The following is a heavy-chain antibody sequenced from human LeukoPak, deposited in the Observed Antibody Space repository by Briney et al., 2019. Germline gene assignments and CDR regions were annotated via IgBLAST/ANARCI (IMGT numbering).Heavy chain of an antibody. D-gene: IGHD3-10*01. CDR3: ARDSITMVRGAKYNWFDP. CDR2: ISYDGSNK. Sequence: GGSLRLSCAASAFTFSSYAMHWVRQAPGKGLEWVAVISYDGSNKYYADSVKGRFTISRDNSKNTLYLQMNSLRAEDTAVYYCARDSITMVRGAKYNWFDPWGQGTLVTVSS. V-gene: IGHV3-30-3*01. J-gene: IGHJ5*02. CDR1: AFTFSSYA.